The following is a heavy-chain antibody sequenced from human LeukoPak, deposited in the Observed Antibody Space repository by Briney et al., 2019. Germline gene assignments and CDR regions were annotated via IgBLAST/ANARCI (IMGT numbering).Heavy chain of an antibody. V-gene: IGHV3-20*04. CDR3: AREGYQLLGVYYYYMDV. J-gene: IGHJ6*03. Sequence: GGSLRLSCAASGFTFDDYGISWVRQAPGKGLEWVSGINWNGGSTGYADSVKGRFTISRDNAKNSLYLQMNSLRAEDTALYYCAREGYQLLGVYYYYMDVWGKGTTVTVSS. CDR2: INWNGGST. CDR1: GFTFDDYG. D-gene: IGHD2-2*01.